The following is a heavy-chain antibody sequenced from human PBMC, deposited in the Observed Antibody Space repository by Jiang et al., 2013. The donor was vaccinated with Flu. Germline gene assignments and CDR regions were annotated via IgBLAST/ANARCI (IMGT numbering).Heavy chain of an antibody. CDR1: GFSLNTPGMR. CDR3: TRMGVGAIAYWGMDV. Sequence: TCTFSGFSLNTPGMRVSWIRQPPGKAPEWLARIDWDDDELYSPFLRPRLSISKDTSKNQVVLTMTNMEPADTATYYCTRMGVGAIAYWGMDVWGQGTTVTVS. CDR2: IDWDDDE. D-gene: IGHD3-3*01. V-gene: IGHV2-70*04. J-gene: IGHJ6*02.